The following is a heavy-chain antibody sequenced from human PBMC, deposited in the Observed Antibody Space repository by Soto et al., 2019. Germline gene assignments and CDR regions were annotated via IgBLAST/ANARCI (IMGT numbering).Heavy chain of an antibody. CDR1: GYTFTSYD. J-gene: IGHJ4*02. CDR3: ARDPSSGEIDY. V-gene: IGHV1-18*01. CDR2: ISAYNGNT. Sequence: ASVKVSCRVSGYTFTSYDISWVRQAPGQGLEWMGWISAYNGNTNYAQKLQGRVTMTTDTSTSTAYMELRSLRSDDTAVYYCARDPSSGEIDYWGQGTLLTVSS.